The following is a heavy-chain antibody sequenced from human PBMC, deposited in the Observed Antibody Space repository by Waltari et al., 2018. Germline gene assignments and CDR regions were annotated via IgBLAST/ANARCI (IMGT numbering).Heavy chain of an antibody. CDR2: RNPRGGST. V-gene: IGHV1-46*01. CDR1: GYTFTSYY. Sequence: QVQLVQSGAEVKKPGASVKVSCKASGYTFTSYYMHWLRQAPGQGLEWMGIRNPRGGSTSYAQKLQCRVTMTRDTSTSTVYMELSSLRSEDTAVYDCARELRGSSSWYGMVYWGQGTLVTVSS. J-gene: IGHJ4*02. D-gene: IGHD6-13*01. CDR3: ARELRGSSSWYGMVY.